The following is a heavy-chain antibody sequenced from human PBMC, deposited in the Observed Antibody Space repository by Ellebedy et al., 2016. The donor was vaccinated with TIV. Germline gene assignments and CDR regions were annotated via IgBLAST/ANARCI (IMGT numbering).Heavy chain of an antibody. D-gene: IGHD4-17*01. CDR3: AKFPSVTTPGVDF. J-gene: IGHJ4*02. V-gene: IGHV3-23*01. CDR1: GFTFSTYA. CDR2: IGGSGGRA. Sequence: GESLKISCAASGFTFSTYALTWVRQAPGRGLEWVSAIGGSGGRANYADSVRGRFTISRDNSKSTLFLYMNNLRAEDTAVYYCAKFPSVTTPGVDFWGPGTLVTVSS.